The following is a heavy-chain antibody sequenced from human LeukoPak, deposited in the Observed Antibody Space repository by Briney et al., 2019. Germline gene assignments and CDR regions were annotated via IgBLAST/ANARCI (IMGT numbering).Heavy chain of an antibody. Sequence: GGSLRLSCPASGFTFISYAMTWLRQAPGKGLEWVSGISGSGGSTYYADSVKGRFTISRDNSKNTLYLQMNSLRAEDTAVYYCAKGARPSVRGYTGSDVVAYFDYWGQGTLVTVSS. D-gene: IGHD5-12*01. CDR1: GFTFISYA. V-gene: IGHV3-23*01. CDR3: AKGARPSVRGYTGSDVVAYFDY. J-gene: IGHJ4*02. CDR2: ISGSGGST.